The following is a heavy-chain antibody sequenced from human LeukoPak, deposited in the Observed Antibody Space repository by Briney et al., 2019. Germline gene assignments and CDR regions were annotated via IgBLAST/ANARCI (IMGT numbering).Heavy chain of an antibody. CDR2: ISGSGATT. Sequence: GGSLRLSCAASGFSFRTYAMTWVRQAPGKGLEWVSSISGSGATTYNADPLKGRFTISKDNSENTLYLQMNSLRAEDTAVYYCVKESTSSGYYYAPDYWGQGTLVTVS. CDR3: VKESTSSGYYYAPDY. CDR1: GFSFRTYA. J-gene: IGHJ4*02. D-gene: IGHD3-22*01. V-gene: IGHV3-23*01.